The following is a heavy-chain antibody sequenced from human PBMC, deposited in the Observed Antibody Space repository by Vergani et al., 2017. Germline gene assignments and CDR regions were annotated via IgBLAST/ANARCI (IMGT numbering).Heavy chain of an antibody. CDR2: ISYSGST. CDR1: GGSISSGGYY. Sequence: QVQLQQSGPGLVKPSQTLSLTCTVSGGSISSGGYYWSWIRQHPGKGLEWIEYISYSGSTYHNPSLKCRVTISGDTSKNQFSLKLSSVTAADTAVYYCAKSSPGGEWFLSSPVDYWGQGTLVTVSS. J-gene: IGHJ4*02. CDR3: AKSSPGGEWFLSSPVDY. V-gene: IGHV4-31*03. D-gene: IGHD3-3*01.